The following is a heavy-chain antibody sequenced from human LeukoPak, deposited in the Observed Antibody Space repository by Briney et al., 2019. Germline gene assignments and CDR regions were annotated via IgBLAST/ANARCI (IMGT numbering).Heavy chain of an antibody. J-gene: IGHJ3*02. D-gene: IGHD2-2*01. V-gene: IGHV3-21*01. CDR1: GFTFSSYS. CDR3: AGGSLLWGAFDI. CDR2: VSSSSGYI. Sequence: GGSLRLSCAASGFTFSSYSMNWVRQAPGRGLEWVSSVSSSSGYIYYADSVKGRSTISRDNAKNSLYLQMNSLRAEDTAVYYCAGGSLLWGAFDIWGQGTMVTVSS.